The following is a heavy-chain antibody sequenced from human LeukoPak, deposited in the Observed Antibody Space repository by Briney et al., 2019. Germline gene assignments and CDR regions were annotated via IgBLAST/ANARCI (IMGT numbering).Heavy chain of an antibody. Sequence: ASVTVSCKASGYTFVSYDINWVRQATGQGLEWMGWMNPNSAYTGYAQKFQDRVTMTRDIATSTAYMELSSLKSEDTAVYYCVREGLYCSGGSCYFPWGQGTLVTVSP. V-gene: IGHV1-8*01. D-gene: IGHD2-15*01. J-gene: IGHJ5*02. CDR2: MNPNSAYT. CDR1: GYTFVSYD. CDR3: VREGLYCSGGSCYFP.